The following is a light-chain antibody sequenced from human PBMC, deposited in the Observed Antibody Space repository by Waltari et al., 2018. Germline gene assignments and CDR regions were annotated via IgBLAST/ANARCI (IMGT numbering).Light chain of an antibody. CDR2: EVS. Sequence: QSALTQPPSASGSPGQSVTIPCTGTSSDVGGYNYVSWYQQHPGKAPKLMIYEVSQRPSGVPDRFSGSKSGNTASLTVSGLQAEDEADYYCSSYAGSTVVFGGGTKLTVL. CDR3: SSYAGSTVV. CDR1: SSDVGGYNY. V-gene: IGLV2-8*01. J-gene: IGLJ2*01.